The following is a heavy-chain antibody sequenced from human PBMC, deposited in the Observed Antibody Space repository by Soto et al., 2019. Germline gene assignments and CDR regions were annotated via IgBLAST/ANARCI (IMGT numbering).Heavy chain of an antibody. J-gene: IGHJ4*02. CDR3: ARLGGSYAVPHFDY. D-gene: IGHD1-26*01. CDR1: GGSIGSYH. CDR2: IHYSGIT. V-gene: IGHV4-59*08. Sequence: SETLSLTCTVSGGSIGSYHWSWIRQPPGKGLEWIGYIHYSGITNYNPSLKSRVTISVDTSKNQFSLKLSSVTAADTAVYYCARLGGSYAVPHFDYWGQGTLVTVS.